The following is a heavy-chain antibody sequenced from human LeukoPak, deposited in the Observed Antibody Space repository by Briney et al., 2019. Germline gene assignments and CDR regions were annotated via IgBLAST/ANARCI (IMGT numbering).Heavy chain of an antibody. D-gene: IGHD4-17*01. Sequence: SETLSLTCAVYGGSFSGYYGSWSRQPPAKGLEWIGEINHSGSTNYNPSLKSRVTISLDTSKNQFSLKLSSVTAADTAVYYCAREGYGDWRLYYYYYMDVWGKGTTVTISS. CDR3: AREGYGDWRLYYYYYMDV. J-gene: IGHJ6*03. V-gene: IGHV4-34*01. CDR2: INHSGST. CDR1: GGSFSGYY.